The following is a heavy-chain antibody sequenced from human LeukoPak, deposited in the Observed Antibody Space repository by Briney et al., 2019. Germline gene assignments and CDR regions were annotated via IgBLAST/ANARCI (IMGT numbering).Heavy chain of an antibody. CDR3: ARGSSYCTNGVCYKDY. J-gene: IGHJ4*02. D-gene: IGHD2-8*01. V-gene: IGHV1-18*01. Sequence: ASVKVSCKASGYTFTSYGISWVRQAPGQGLEWMGWISAYNGNTNYAQKLQGRVTMTTDTSTSIAYMELRSLRSDDTAVYYCARGSSYCTNGVCYKDYWGQGTLVTVSS. CDR1: GYTFTSYG. CDR2: ISAYNGNT.